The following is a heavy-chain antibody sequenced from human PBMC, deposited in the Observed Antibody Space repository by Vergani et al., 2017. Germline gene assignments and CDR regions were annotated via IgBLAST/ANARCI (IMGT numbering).Heavy chain of an antibody. Sequence: GQLVESGGGVVQRGGSLRLSCATSGFTLSNYDMQWIRQGPGKGLEFVAFIQFDGSNQYYADSVKGRFTLSRDFSKNTLYLRMNSLRTDDTATYYCAKHFSGWGIDYWGQGTQVIVSS. CDR3: AKHFSGWGIDY. V-gene: IGHV3-30*02. CDR1: GFTLSNYD. CDR2: IQFDGSNQ. J-gene: IGHJ4*02. D-gene: IGHD6-19*01.